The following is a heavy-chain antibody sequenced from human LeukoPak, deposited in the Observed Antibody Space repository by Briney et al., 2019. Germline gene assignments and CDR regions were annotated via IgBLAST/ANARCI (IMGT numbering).Heavy chain of an antibody. Sequence: GGSLRLSCAASGFTFSSYWMHWVRQAPGKGLEWVSYISSSGSTIYYADSVKGRFTISRDNAKNSLYLQMNSLRAEDTAVYYCARDSSGYYLPDYFDYWGQGTLVTVSS. CDR3: ARDSSGYYLPDYFDY. J-gene: IGHJ4*02. V-gene: IGHV3-48*04. D-gene: IGHD3-22*01. CDR2: ISSSGSTI. CDR1: GFTFSSYW.